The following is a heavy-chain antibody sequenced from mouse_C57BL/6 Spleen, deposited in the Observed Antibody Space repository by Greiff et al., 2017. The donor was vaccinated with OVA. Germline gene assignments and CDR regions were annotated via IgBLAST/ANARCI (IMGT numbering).Heavy chain of an antibody. D-gene: IGHD2-4*01. CDR2: INPNNGGT. CDR3: ANYDYDEGAFDY. V-gene: IGHV1-22*01. CDR1: GYTFTDYN. J-gene: IGHJ2*01. Sequence: EVQLQQSGPELVKPGASVKMSCKASGYTFTDYNMHWVKQSHGKSLEWIGYINPNNGGTSYNQKFKGKATLTVNKSSSTAYMALRSLTSEDAAVYYCANYDYDEGAFDYWGQGTTLTVSS.